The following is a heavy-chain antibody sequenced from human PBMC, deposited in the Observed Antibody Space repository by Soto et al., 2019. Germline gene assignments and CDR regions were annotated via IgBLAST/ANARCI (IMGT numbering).Heavy chain of an antibody. D-gene: IGHD3-10*01. CDR2: ISDSGGST. J-gene: IGHJ4*02. CDR1: GFTFSTYA. Sequence: GGSLRLSCAASGFTFSTYAMSWVRQAPGKGLEWVSTISDSGGSTYYAASVKGRFTISRGNSKNTLYLLMNSLSAEDTALYYCAKVHGSGTYYNFPDYWGQGTLVTVSS. CDR3: AKVHGSGTYYNFPDY. V-gene: IGHV3-23*01.